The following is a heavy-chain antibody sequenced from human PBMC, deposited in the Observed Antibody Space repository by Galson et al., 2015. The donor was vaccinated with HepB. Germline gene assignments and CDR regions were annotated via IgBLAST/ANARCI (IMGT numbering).Heavy chain of an antibody. V-gene: IGHV3-53*04. CDR2: IYSGGST. Sequence: SLRLSCAASGFTVSSNYMSWVRQAPGKGLEWVSVIYSGGSTYYADSVKGRFTISRHNSKNTLYLQMNSLRAEDTAVYYCARLSRDGYNRFFDYWGQRTLVTVSS. D-gene: IGHD5-24*01. CDR1: GFTVSSNY. J-gene: IGHJ4*02. CDR3: ARLSRDGYNRFFDY.